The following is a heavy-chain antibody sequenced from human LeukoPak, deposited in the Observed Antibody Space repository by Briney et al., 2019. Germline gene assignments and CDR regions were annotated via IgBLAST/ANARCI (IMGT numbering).Heavy chain of an antibody. CDR2: INPNSGGT. CDR3: ARAWGYSYGYGY. CDR1: GYTFTDYY. D-gene: IGHD5-18*01. J-gene: IGHJ4*02. Sequence: GASVKVSCEASGYTFTDYYIHWVRQAPGQGLEWMGWINPNSGGTNYAQKFQGRVTMTRDTSITAAYMELSRLISDDTAVYYCARAWGYSYGYGYRGQGTLVTVSS. V-gene: IGHV1-2*02.